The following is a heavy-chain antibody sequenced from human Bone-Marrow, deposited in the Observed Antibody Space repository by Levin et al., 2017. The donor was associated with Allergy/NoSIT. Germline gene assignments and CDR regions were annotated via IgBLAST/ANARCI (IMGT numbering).Heavy chain of an antibody. D-gene: IGHD3-3*01. Sequence: QAGGSLRLSCAASGFTFEGSEMNWVRQAPGKGLEWVSYISNTGYTIHYADSVKGRFTISRDNAKNSLYLQMDSLRVEDTAVYCCASEGLRVLEWLFQGEDYNTMDVWGQGTTVTVSS. J-gene: IGHJ6*02. CDR3: ASEGLRVLEWLFQGEDYNTMDV. CDR1: GFTFEGSE. V-gene: IGHV3-48*03. CDR2: ISNTGYTI.